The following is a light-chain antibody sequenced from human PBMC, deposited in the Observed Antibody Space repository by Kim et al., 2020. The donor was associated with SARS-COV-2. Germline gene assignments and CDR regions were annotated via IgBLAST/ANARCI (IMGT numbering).Light chain of an antibody. CDR2: SVS. J-gene: IGKJ2*01. CDR1: QSVCSRC. CDR3: QQYGVAPPYA. Sequence: SPGERATLSCRTSQSVCSRCLAWYQQRPGRAPRLLIYSVSNRATGIPDRFSGSGSGTDFTLTISRLEPEDFAVYYCQQYGVAPPYAFGQGTKLEI. V-gene: IGKV3-20*01.